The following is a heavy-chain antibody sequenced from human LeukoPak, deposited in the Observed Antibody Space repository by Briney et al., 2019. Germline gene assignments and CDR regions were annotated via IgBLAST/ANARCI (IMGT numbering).Heavy chain of an antibody. Sequence: ASVTDSFKASGYTYTGYHMHWVRPAPCQGLAWMGLINPNSGGTNYAQKFLGRVTMNRDTSISTDYMELSRVRSDDTAVDYCARSYSSGWSRYFDYWGQGTLVTVSS. CDR1: GYTYTGYH. J-gene: IGHJ4*02. CDR2: INPNSGGT. CDR3: ARSYSSGWSRYFDY. V-gene: IGHV1-2*02. D-gene: IGHD6-19*01.